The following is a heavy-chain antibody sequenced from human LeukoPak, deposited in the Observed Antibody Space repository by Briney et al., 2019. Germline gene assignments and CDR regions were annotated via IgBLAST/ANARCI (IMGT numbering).Heavy chain of an antibody. CDR2: ISGSGGSS. CDR1: GFTFSTYA. D-gene: IGHD6-13*01. CDR3: AKGIPATGTAVRGYFDY. V-gene: IGHV3-23*01. Sequence: GGSLRLSCAASGFTFSTYAMSWVRQAPGGGLEWVSTISGSGGSSYYADSVKGRFSMSRDNSKNTLDLQMNSLRAEDTAVYYCAKGIPATGTAVRGYFDYWGQGTLVTVSS. J-gene: IGHJ4*02.